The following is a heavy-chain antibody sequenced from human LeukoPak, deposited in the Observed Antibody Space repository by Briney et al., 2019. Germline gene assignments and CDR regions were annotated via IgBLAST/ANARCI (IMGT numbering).Heavy chain of an antibody. CDR2: ISSSSSTI. V-gene: IGHV3-48*01. D-gene: IGHD1-1*01. CDR3: AREVSGGTYYYYYYMDV. CDR1: GLIFSTYS. Sequence: GGSLRLSCAASGLIFSTYSMNWVRQAPGKGLEWVSYISSSSSTIYYADSVKGRLTISRDNAKNSLYLQMNSLRAEDTAVYYCAREVSGGTYYYYYYMDVWGKGTTVTVSS. J-gene: IGHJ6*03.